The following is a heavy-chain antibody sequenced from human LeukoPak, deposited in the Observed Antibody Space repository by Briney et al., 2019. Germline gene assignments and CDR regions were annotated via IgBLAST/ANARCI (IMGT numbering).Heavy chain of an antibody. Sequence: SETLSLTCTVSGYSISNDYYWGWIRQPPGKGLEWIGSIYHSGSTYYNPSLKSRVTISVDTSKNQFSLKLSSVTAADTAVYFCARGPYSYDSSGAFDIWGQGTMVTVSS. CDR1: GYSISNDYY. V-gene: IGHV4-38-2*02. CDR2: IYHSGST. J-gene: IGHJ3*02. CDR3: ARGPYSYDSSGAFDI. D-gene: IGHD3-22*01.